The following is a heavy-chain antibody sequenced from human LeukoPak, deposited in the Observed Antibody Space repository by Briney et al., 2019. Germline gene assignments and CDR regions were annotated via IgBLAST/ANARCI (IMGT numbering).Heavy chain of an antibody. CDR2: IWYDGSNK. D-gene: IGHD6-13*01. V-gene: IGHV3-33*01. CDR3: ARSGGIAAAGTLYYYYGMDV. CDR1: GFTFSSYG. J-gene: IGHJ6*02. Sequence: GGSLRLSCAASGFTFSSYGMHWVRQAPGKGLEWVAVIWYDGSNKYYADSVKGRFTISRDNSKNTLYLQMNSLRAEDTAVYYCARSGGIAAAGTLYYYYGMDVWGQGTTVTVSS.